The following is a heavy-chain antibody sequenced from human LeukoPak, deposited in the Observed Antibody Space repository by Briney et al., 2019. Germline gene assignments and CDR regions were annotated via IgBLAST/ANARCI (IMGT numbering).Heavy chain of an antibody. V-gene: IGHV3-23*01. CDR1: GFTFSAYG. J-gene: IGHJ5*02. CDR3: AKGEGFDP. Sequence: GGSLRLSCAASGFTFSAYGMSWVRQAPGKGLDWVSAISGGGGSTYYADSVKGRFIISKDNSKNTLYPQMNSLRAEDTAVYYCAKGEGFDPWGQGTLVTVSS. CDR2: ISGGGGST.